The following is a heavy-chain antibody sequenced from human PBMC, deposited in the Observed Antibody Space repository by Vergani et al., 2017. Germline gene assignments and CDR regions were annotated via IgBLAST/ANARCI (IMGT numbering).Heavy chain of an antibody. Sequence: QVQLVQSGAEVKKPGSSVKVSCKASGGTFSSYAISWVRQAPGQGLEWMGWINAGNGNTKYSQKFQGRVTITRDTSASTAYMELSSLRSEDTAVYYCARDPYYYYYYMDVWGKGTTVTV. J-gene: IGHJ6*03. CDR3: ARDPYYYYYYMDV. CDR2: INAGNGNT. V-gene: IGHV1-3*01. CDR1: GGTFSSYA.